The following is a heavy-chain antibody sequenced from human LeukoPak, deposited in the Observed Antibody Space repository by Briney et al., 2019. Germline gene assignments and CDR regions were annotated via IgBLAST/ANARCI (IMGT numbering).Heavy chain of an antibody. V-gene: IGHV3-11*03. D-gene: IGHD6-19*01. CDR3: ARSRGAGPGAYFDY. CDR1: GFSFSDEY. CDR2: ISNSGSYT. Sequence: GGSLRLSCAASGFSFSDEYRSWIRQAPGKGLEWVSYISNSGSYTNYADSVKGRFTSSRDNTKNSLYLQMNSLRAEDTAVYYCARSRGAGPGAYFDYWGQGTLVTVSS. J-gene: IGHJ4*02.